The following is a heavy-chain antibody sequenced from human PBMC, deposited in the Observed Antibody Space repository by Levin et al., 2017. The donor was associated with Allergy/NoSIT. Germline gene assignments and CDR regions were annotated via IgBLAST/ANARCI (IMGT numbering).Heavy chain of an antibody. CDR3: ARIYIGSSNWHLDL. CDR1: GFTFSNYW. J-gene: IGHJ2*01. Sequence: GGSLRLSCAASGFTFSNYWVHWVRQVPGKGLVWVSRINGDGSSTKYVDSVRGRFAISRDNAKNTVYLQMNSLGAEDTAVYYCARIYIGSSNWHLDLWGRGTLVTVSS. D-gene: IGHD7-27*01. CDR2: INGDGSST. V-gene: IGHV3-74*01.